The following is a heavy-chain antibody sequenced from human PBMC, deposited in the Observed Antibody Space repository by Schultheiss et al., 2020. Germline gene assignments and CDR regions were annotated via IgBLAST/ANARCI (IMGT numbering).Heavy chain of an antibody. CDR2: ISWNSGSI. CDR3: ARDPLTYSSGWYAFDI. Sequence: GGSLRLSCAASGFTFSSYGMHWVRQAPGKGLEWVSGISWNSGSIGYADSVKGRFTISRDNAKNSLYLQMNSLRAEDTAVYYCARDPLTYSSGWYAFDIWGQGTMVTGSS. J-gene: IGHJ3*02. V-gene: IGHV3-9*01. CDR1: GFTFSSYG. D-gene: IGHD6-19*01.